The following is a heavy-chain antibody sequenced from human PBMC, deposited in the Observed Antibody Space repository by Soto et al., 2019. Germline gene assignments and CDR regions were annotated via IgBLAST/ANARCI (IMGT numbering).Heavy chain of an antibody. V-gene: IGHV1-18*01. CDR1: GYTFTSYG. D-gene: IGHD3-3*01. CDR3: ARASTIFGVVTYYFDY. CDR2: ISAYNGNT. Sequence: QVQLVQSGAEVKKAGASVKDSCKASGYTFTSYGISWVRQAPGQGLEWMGWISAYNGNTNYAQKLQGRVTMTTDTSTSTAYMELRSLRSDDTAVYYCARASTIFGVVTYYFDYWGQGTLVTVSS. J-gene: IGHJ4*02.